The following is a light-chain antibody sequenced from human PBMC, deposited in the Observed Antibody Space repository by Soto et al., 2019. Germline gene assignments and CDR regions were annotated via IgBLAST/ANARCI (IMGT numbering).Light chain of an antibody. CDR3: TSYTTISTLA. CDR1: SSDVGGYNY. Sequence: QSALTQPASVSGSPGQSITISCTGTSSDVGGYNYVSWYQQHPGKVPKLMIYEVSYRPSGVSNRFSGSKSGNTASLTISGHQAEDEADYYRTSYTTISTLAFGGGTKVTVL. J-gene: IGLJ3*02. CDR2: EVS. V-gene: IGLV2-14*01.